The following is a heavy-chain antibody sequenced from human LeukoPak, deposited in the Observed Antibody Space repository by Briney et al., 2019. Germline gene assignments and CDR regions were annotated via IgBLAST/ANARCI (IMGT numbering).Heavy chain of an antibody. Sequence: GGSLRLSCAASGFTFSSYGMHWVRQAPGKGLEWVAVISYDGSNKYYADSVKGRFTVFRDSSKNTVELQMDSLRAEDTAVYYCARDWNSDWYYDYWGPGTLVTVSS. CDR2: ISYDGSNK. D-gene: IGHD2/OR15-2a*01. CDR3: ARDWNSDWYYDY. J-gene: IGHJ4*02. CDR1: GFTFSSYG. V-gene: IGHV3-30*03.